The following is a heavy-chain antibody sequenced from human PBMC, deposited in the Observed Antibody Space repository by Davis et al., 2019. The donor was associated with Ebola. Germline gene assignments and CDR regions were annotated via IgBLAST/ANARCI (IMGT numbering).Heavy chain of an antibody. CDR2: IWYDGSNK. CDR3: ARGRGFVVVPAAIGEGYSGYEYFDY. V-gene: IGHV3-33*01. CDR1: GFTFSSYG. J-gene: IGHJ4*02. Sequence: GESLKISCAASGFTFSSYGMHWVRQAPGKGLEWVAVIWYDGSNKYYADSVKGRFTISRDNSKNTLYLQMNSLRAEDTAVYYCARGRGFVVVPAAIGEGYSGYEYFDYWGQGTLVTVSS. D-gene: IGHD2-2*02.